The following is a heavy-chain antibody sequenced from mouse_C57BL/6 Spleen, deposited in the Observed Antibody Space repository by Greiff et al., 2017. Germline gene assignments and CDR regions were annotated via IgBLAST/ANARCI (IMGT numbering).Heavy chain of an antibody. CDR1: GYTFTSYW. J-gene: IGHJ3*01. Sequence: QVQLKQPGAELVMPGASVKLSCKASGYTFTSYWMHWVKQRPGQGLEWIGEIDPSDSYTNYNQKFKGKSTLTVDKSSSTAYMQLSSLTSEDSAVYYCARGWESWFAYWGQGTLVTVSA. V-gene: IGHV1-69*01. CDR2: IDPSDSYT. CDR3: ARGWESWFAY. D-gene: IGHD3-3*01.